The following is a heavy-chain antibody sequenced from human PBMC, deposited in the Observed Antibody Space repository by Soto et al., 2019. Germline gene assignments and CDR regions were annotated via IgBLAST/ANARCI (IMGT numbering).Heavy chain of an antibody. D-gene: IGHD2-2*01. CDR3: AGAPADCSSTRCYCCGMDF. Sequence: ASVKVSCKASGGTFSSYAISWVRQAPGQGREWMGGIMPIFGTANYAQKFQGRVTITTDQSTSTAYMELSSLRSEDTAVYYGAGAPADCSSTRCYCCGMDFWGQGTTVTVSS. V-gene: IGHV1-69*05. CDR1: GGTFSSYA. CDR2: IMPIFGTA. J-gene: IGHJ6*02.